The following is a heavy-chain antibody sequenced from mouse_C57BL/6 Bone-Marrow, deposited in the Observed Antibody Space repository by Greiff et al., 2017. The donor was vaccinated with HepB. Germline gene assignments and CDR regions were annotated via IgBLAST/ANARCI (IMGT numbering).Heavy chain of an antibody. Sequence: VQLKQSGAELVRPGASVKFSCTASGFNIKDYYMHWVKQRPEQGLEWIGRIDPEDGDTEYAPKFQGKATMTADTSSNTAYLQLSSLTSEDTAVYYCTRDYGSAGDFDYWGQGTTLTVSS. CDR2: IDPEDGDT. V-gene: IGHV14-1*01. D-gene: IGHD1-1*01. CDR3: TRDYGSAGDFDY. J-gene: IGHJ2*01. CDR1: GFNIKDYY.